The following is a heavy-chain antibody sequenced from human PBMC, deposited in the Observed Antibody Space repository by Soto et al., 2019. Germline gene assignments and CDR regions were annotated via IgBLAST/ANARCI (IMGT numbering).Heavy chain of an antibody. J-gene: IGHJ4*02. CDR2: IGPESGAT. CDR3: GRGRSGQIVVFY. V-gene: IGHV1-2*02. Sequence: ASVKVSCKASGYTFTGHYVHWVRQAPEQGPEWMGEIGPESGATRYAQKFQGRVTMTRDTSITTVYMELKDLSPDDTAVYYCGRGRSGQIVVFYWGQGTPVTVSS. CDR1: GYTFTGHY. D-gene: IGHD1-26*01.